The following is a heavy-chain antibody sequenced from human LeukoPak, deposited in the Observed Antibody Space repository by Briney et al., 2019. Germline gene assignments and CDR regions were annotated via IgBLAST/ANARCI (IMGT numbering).Heavy chain of an antibody. CDR2: MNPNSGNT. D-gene: IGHD6-13*01. J-gene: IGHJ6*02. V-gene: IGHV1-8*01. CDR1: GYTFTSYD. Sequence: ASVNVSCKASGYTFTSYDINWVRQATGQGLEWMGWMNPNSGNTGYAKKFQGRVTMTRNTSISTAYMELSSLRSEDTAVYYCARLWPATGSSWYRYYYYGMDVWGQGTTVTVSS. CDR3: ARLWPATGSSWYRYYYYGMDV.